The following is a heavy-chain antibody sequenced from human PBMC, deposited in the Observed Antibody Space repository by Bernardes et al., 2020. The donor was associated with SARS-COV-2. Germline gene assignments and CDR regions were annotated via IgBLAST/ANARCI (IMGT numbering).Heavy chain of an antibody. V-gene: IGHV1-24*01. D-gene: IGHD2-2*01. CDR1: GYTLTELS. J-gene: IGHJ6*02. CDR2: FDPEDGET. CDR3: AISGPIVVVPAARDYYYYGMDV. Sequence: ASVKVSCKVSGYTLTELSMHWVRQAPGKGLEWMGGFDPEDGETIYAQKFQGRVTMTEDTSTDTAYMELSSLRSEDTAVYYCAISGPIVVVPAARDYYYYGMDVWGQGTTVTVSS.